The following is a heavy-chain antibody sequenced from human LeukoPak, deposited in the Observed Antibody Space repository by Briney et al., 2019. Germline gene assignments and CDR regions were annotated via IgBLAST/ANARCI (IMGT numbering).Heavy chain of an antibody. V-gene: IGHV3-53*01. J-gene: IGHJ6*03. D-gene: IGHD1-26*01. CDR3: ARVRGSSGSYEYYHYMDV. CDR2: IYSGGRT. CDR1: GFTVSSNY. Sequence: GGSLRLSCAASGFTVSSNYMSWVRQAPGKGLEWVSVIYSGGRTYYGDSVKGRFTFSRDNSKNTLYLQMNSLRAEDTAVYYCARVRGSSGSYEYYHYMDVWGKGTTVTISS.